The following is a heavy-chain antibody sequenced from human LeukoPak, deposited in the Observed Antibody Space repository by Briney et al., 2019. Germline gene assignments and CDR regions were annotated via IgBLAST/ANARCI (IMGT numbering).Heavy chain of an antibody. J-gene: IGHJ4*02. Sequence: GGSLRLSCAASRFTVSSNYMSWVRQAPGKGLEWVSVIYSGGSTYYADSVKGRFTISRDNSKNTLYLQMNSLRAEDTAVYYCARDGGYSGYDYWGQGTLVTVSS. CDR1: RFTVSSNY. CDR2: IYSGGST. CDR3: ARDGGYSGYDY. D-gene: IGHD5-12*01. V-gene: IGHV3-53*01.